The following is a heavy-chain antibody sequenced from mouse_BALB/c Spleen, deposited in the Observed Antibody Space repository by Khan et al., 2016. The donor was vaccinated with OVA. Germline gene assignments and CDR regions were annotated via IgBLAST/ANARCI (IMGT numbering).Heavy chain of an antibody. D-gene: IGHD2-1*01. CDR1: GYSITSDYA. CDR3: ARRAYYGNWYFDV. J-gene: IGHJ1*01. CDR2: ISYSGST. Sequence: EVKLLESGPGLVKPSQSLSLTCTVTGYSITSDYAWNWIRQFPGNKMEWMGYISYSGSTNYNPSLKSRISITRDTSKNQFFLQLNSVTTEDTATYYCARRAYYGNWYFDVWGAGTTFTVSS. V-gene: IGHV3-2*02.